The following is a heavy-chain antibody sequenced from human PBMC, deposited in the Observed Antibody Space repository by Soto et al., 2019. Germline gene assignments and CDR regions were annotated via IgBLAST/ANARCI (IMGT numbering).Heavy chain of an antibody. CDR3: ARDLETTTTYYYYGMDV. J-gene: IGHJ6*02. CDR2: IIPIFGTA. CDR1: GGTFSSSA. V-gene: IGHV1-69*01. D-gene: IGHD1-26*01. Sequence: QVPLVQSGAEVKKPGSSVKVSCKASGGTFSSSAISWVRQAPGQGLEWMGGIIPIFGTANYAQKFQGRVTITADESTSTAYMELSSLRSEDTAVYYCARDLETTTTYYYYGMDVWGQGTTVTVSS.